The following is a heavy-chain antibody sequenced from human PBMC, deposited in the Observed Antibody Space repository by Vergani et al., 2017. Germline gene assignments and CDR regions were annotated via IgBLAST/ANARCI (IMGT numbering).Heavy chain of an antibody. J-gene: IGHJ6*03. CDR3: AREGRGYSYGYLGSGSYAAMDV. V-gene: IGHV4-59*01. Sequence: QVQLQESGPGLVKPSETLSLTCTVSGGSISSYYWSWIRQPPEKGLEWIGYIYYSGSTNYNPSLKSRVTISVDTSKNQFSLKLSSVTAADTAVYYCAREGRGYSYGYLGSGSYAAMDVWGKGTTVTVSS. D-gene: IGHD5-18*01. CDR1: GGSISSYY. CDR2: IYYSGST.